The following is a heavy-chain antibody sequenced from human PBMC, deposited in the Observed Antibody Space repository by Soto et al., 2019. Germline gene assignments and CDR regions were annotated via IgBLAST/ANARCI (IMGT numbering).Heavy chain of an antibody. J-gene: IGHJ4*02. D-gene: IGHD3-22*01. CDR3: ASMRGGNDSRGYDY. CDR2: IYHSGST. V-gene: IGHV4-30-2*01. Sequence: QLQLQESGSGLVKPSQTLSLTCAVSDGSISIGGYSWSWIRQPPVKGLEWIGYIYHSGSTYYNPSLESRVTISVDRAKNQFSLKLSSVTAAETAVYYGASMRGGNDSRGYDYWGQGTLVTFSS. CDR1: DGSISIGGYS.